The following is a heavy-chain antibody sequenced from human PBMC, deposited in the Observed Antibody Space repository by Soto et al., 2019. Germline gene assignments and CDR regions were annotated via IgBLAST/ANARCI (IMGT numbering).Heavy chain of an antibody. Sequence: EVQLVESGGGLVKPGGSLRLSCAASGFTFSSYNMHWVRQAPGKGLEWVSSISASSTYIYYADAVKGRFTITRNNAKNSMCLKMNSLRAEDTAVYYCARNGNFYAGGASRDYWGQGTLVTVSS. CDR3: ARNGNFYAGGASRDY. V-gene: IGHV3-21*01. J-gene: IGHJ4*02. CDR2: ISASSTYI. D-gene: IGHD2-8*02. CDR1: GFTFSSYN.